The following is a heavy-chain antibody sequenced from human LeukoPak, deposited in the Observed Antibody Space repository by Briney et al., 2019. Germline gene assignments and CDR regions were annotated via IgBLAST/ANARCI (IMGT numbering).Heavy chain of an antibody. CDR1: GFTFITYS. Sequence: PGGSLRLSCAASGFTFITYSMNWVRQAPGKGLEWVSSISPSSSHTYYADSAKGRFTISRDNAKNSLYLQMSSLRAEDTAVYYCAAYSGLDSWGQGTLVTVSS. D-gene: IGHD2-15*01. J-gene: IGHJ4*02. CDR2: ISPSSSHT. CDR3: AAYSGLDS. V-gene: IGHV3-21*01.